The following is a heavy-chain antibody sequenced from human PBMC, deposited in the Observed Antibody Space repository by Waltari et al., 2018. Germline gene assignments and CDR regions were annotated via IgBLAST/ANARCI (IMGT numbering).Heavy chain of an antibody. V-gene: IGHV4-34*02. Sequence: QVQLQQWGAGLLKPSETLSVTCEVFDDSFSKYYWVWIRQSPGKGLEWIGEINRSGSTNYNPSLKGRVTISLDMSKKPVSLRVTSVTAADTAVYYCAREYSSFEPIFDYWGRGTLVTVSS. CDR1: DDSFSKYY. D-gene: IGHD5-12*01. J-gene: IGHJ4*02. CDR3: AREYSSFEPIFDY. CDR2: INRSGST.